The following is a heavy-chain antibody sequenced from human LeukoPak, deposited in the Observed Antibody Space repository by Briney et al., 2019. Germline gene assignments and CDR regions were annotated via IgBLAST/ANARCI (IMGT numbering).Heavy chain of an antibody. CDR3: ARHSDVIGAI. Sequence: GESLRISCKASGYTFTHQWIGWVRQMPGSGLEWMGIIYPRDSDTIYSPSFQGHVTISADTSINTAYLEWSSLEASDTAIYYCARHSDVIGAIWGRGTLVTVSS. J-gene: IGHJ4*02. CDR2: IYPRDSDT. D-gene: IGHD3-10*01. V-gene: IGHV5-51*01. CDR1: GYTFTHQW.